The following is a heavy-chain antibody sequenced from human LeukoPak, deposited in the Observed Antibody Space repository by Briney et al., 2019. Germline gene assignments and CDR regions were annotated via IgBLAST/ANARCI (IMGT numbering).Heavy chain of an antibody. CDR1: GFTFSSYA. CDR2: ISYDGSNK. CDR3: AKQDFWSGYYDY. Sequence: GGSLRLSCAASGFTFSSYAMHWVRQAPGKGLEWVAVISYDGSNKYYTDSVKGRFTISRDNSKNTLYLQMNSLRAEDTAVYYCAKQDFWSGYYDYWGQGTLVTVSS. V-gene: IGHV3-30-3*02. J-gene: IGHJ4*02. D-gene: IGHD3-3*01.